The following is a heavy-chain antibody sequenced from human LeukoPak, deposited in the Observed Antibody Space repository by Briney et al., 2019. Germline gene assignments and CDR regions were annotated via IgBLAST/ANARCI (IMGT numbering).Heavy chain of an antibody. CDR1: GYTFTSYG. V-gene: IGHV1-18*01. J-gene: IGHJ3*02. Sequence: ASVKVSCKASGYTFTSYGISWVRQAPGQGLEWMGWISAYNGNTNYAQKLQGRVTMTTGTSTSTAYMELRSLRSEGTAVYYCATQGGLQQHDAFDIWGQGTMVTVSS. CDR3: ATQGGLQQHDAFDI. CDR2: ISAYNGNT. D-gene: IGHD6-13*01.